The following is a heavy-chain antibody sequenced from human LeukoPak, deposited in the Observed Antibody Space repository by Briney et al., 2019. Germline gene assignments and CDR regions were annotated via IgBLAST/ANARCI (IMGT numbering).Heavy chain of an antibody. CDR2: IHGSGDRT. CDR1: GFTFSSYA. CDR3: AKDSKIVGATFRSYHYMDV. J-gene: IGHJ6*03. V-gene: IGHV3-23*01. Sequence: GGSLRLSCAASGFTFSSYAMSWVRQAPGKGLEWVSAIHGSGDRTHYADSVKGRFTISRDNSKNTLYLQMNSLRAEDTAVYYCAKDSKIVGATFRSYHYMDVWGKGTAVTVSS. D-gene: IGHD1-26*01.